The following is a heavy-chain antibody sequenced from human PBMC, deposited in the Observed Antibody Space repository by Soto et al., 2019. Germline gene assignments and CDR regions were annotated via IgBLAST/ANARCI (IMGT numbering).Heavy chain of an antibody. CDR1: GYSFTSYW. D-gene: IGHD3-10*01. CDR2: IYPGDSDT. J-gene: IGHJ3*02. CDR3: ATHSYYYGSGSPFDI. V-gene: IGHV5-51*01. Sequence: PGESLKISCNGSGYSFTSYWIGWVRQMPGKGLEWMGIIYPGDSDTRYSPSFQGQVTISADKSISTAYLQWSSLKASDTAMYYCATHSYYYGSGSPFDIWGQGTMVTVSS.